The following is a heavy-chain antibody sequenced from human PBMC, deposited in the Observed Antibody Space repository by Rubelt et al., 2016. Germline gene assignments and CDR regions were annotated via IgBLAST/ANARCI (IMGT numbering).Heavy chain of an antibody. V-gene: IGHV5-51*01. D-gene: IGHD5-12*01. CDR1: GYRFTNYW. CDR2: TNPGDSAT. CDR3: SRLMGYSTIDY. Sequence: EVQLVQSGAEVKKPGESLKISCKGSGYRFTNYWIGWVRQMPGKGLEWMGITNPGDSATRYSPSFQGQVTISADKSINTAYLQWSSLKASDTAIYYCSRLMGYSTIDYWGQGTLVTVSS. J-gene: IGHJ4*02.